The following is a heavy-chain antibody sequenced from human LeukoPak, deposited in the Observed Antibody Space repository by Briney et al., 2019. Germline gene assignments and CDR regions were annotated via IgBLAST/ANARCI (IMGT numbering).Heavy chain of an antibody. V-gene: IGHV3-30-3*01. D-gene: IGHD6-13*01. CDR1: GFTFSSYA. CDR2: ISYDGSNK. CDR3: AREGGDLARTRDPSIAAAGTDPPYPY. J-gene: IGHJ4*02. Sequence: PGGSLRLSCAASGFTFSSYAMSWVRQAPGKGLEWVAVISYDGSNKYYADSVKGRFTISRDNSKNTLYLQMNSLRAEDTAVYYCAREGGDLARTRDPSIAAAGTDPPYPYWGQGTLVTVSS.